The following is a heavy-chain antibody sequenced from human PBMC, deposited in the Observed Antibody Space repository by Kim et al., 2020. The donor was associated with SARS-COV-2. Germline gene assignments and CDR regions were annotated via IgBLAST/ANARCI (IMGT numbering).Heavy chain of an antibody. D-gene: IGHD3-3*01. CDR3: ARRSGPPAHWFDP. V-gene: IGHV3-7*03. CDR1: GFTFTSYW. Sequence: GGSLRLSCAASGFTFTSYWMSWVRQAPGKGLEWVANIKQDGSEKYYVDSVKGRFTISRDNAKNSLYLQLNSLRAEDTAVYYCARRSGPPAHWFDPWGQGTLVTVSS. J-gene: IGHJ5*02. CDR2: IKQDGSEK.